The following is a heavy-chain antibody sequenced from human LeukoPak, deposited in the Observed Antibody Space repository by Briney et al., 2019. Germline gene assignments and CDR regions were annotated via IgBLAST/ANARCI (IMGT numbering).Heavy chain of an antibody. Sequence: PGGSLRLSCAASGFTFSTYWMSWVRQVPGKGLEWVANIKQDGSEKYYVDSVKGRFTISRDNAENSLYLQMNSLRVEDTAVYYCARGCLAAAGCWFDPWGQGTLVTVSS. CDR2: IKQDGSEK. J-gene: IGHJ5*02. V-gene: IGHV3-7*01. CDR3: ARGCLAAAGCWFDP. D-gene: IGHD6-13*01. CDR1: GFTFSTYW.